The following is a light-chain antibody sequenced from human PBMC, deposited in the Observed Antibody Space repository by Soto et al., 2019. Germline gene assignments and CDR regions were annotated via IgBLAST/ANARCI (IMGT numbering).Light chain of an antibody. CDR3: SSYTSNTTPYV. CDR1: TSDIGGYNY. V-gene: IGLV2-14*03. J-gene: IGLJ1*01. CDR2: DVS. Sequence: QSALTKPASVPGSPGQSITISCTGSTSDIGGYNYVSWFQHHPGKAPKLMIYDVSNRPSGVSNRFSGSKSGDTASLTISGLQAEDEADYYCSSYTSNTTPYVFGTGTKVTV.